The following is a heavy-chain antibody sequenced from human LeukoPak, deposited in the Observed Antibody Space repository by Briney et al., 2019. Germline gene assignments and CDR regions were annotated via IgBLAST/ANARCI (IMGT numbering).Heavy chain of an antibody. V-gene: IGHV3-23*01. Sequence: GGSLRLSCTASGFTFGSFNNYGMSWVRQAPGKGLEWVSAISGSGGSTYYADSVKGRFTISRDNSKNTLYLQMNSLRAEDTAVYYCAKDAFTESGVTALDPWGQGTLVTVSS. D-gene: IGHD1-26*01. CDR3: AKDAFTESGVTALDP. J-gene: IGHJ5*02. CDR1: GFTFGSFNNYG. CDR2: ISGSGGST.